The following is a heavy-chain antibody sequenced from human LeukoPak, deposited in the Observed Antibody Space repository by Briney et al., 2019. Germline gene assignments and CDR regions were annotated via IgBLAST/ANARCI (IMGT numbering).Heavy chain of an antibody. D-gene: IGHD6-19*01. CDR3: AKGSSGWYDVEDY. V-gene: IGHV3-23*01. CDR2: ISGSGGST. Sequence: GGSLRLSCAASGFTFSSYAMSWVRQAPGKGLEWVSAISGSGGSTHYADSVKGRFTISRDNSKNTLYLQMNSLRAEDTAVYYCAKGSSGWYDVEDYWGQGTLVTVSS. CDR1: GFTFSSYA. J-gene: IGHJ4*02.